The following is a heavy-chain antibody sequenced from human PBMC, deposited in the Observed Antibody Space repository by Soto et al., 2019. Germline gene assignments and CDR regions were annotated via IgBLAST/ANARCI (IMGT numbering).Heavy chain of an antibody. CDR1: GYTFTSYD. V-gene: IGHV1-8*01. J-gene: IGHJ6*03. CDR2: MNPNSGNT. CDR3: ASSNVDIVASDYYYYMDV. D-gene: IGHD5-12*01. Sequence: ASAKVSCKASGYTFTSYDINWVPQDTGQGLEWMGWMNPNSGNTGYAQKFQGRVTMTRNTSISTAYMELSSLRSEDTAVYYCASSNVDIVASDYYYYMDVWGKGTTVTVSS.